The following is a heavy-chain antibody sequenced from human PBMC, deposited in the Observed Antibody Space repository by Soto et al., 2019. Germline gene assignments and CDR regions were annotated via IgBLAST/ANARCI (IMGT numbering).Heavy chain of an antibody. V-gene: IGHV3-23*01. CDR1: GFTFSSYA. CDR2: ISGSGGST. Sequence: QPGGSLRLSCAASGFTFSSYAMSWVRQAPGKGLEWVSAISGSGGSTYYADSVKGRFTISGDNSKNTLYLQMNSLRAEDTAVYYCAKTPSSGWYGNFDYWGQGTLVTVSS. J-gene: IGHJ4*02. D-gene: IGHD6-19*01. CDR3: AKTPSSGWYGNFDY.